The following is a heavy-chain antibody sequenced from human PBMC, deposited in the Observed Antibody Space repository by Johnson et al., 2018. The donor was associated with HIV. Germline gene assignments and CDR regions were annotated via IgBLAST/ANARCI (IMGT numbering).Heavy chain of an antibody. V-gene: IGHV3-66*01. Sequence: VQLVESGGGLVQPGGSLRLSCAASGFTVSNNYMNWVRQTPGKGLEWVSVVHRDGRLYYADSAKGRFRLSRDNSKNTLYLQMNRLRVEDTAVYYCARDDLDSGGFLMAFSVWGQGTTVTVSS. D-gene: IGHD2-15*01. J-gene: IGHJ3*01. CDR1: GFTVSNNY. CDR2: VHRDGRL. CDR3: ARDDLDSGGFLMAFSV.